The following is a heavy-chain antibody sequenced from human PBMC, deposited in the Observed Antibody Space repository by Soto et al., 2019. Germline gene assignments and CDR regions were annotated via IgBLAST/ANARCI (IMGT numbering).Heavy chain of an antibody. CDR3: AKDSYYDILTGYYKTPNYYYYMDV. V-gene: IGHV3-23*01. J-gene: IGHJ6*03. CDR2: ISGSGGST. Sequence: EVQLLESGGGLVQPGGSLRLSCAASGFTFSSYAMSWVRQAPGKGLEWVSAISGSGGSTYYADSVKGRFTISRDNSKNTLYLQMNSLRVEDTAVYYCAKDSYYDILTGYYKTPNYYYYMDVWGKGTTVTVSS. CDR1: GFTFSSYA. D-gene: IGHD3-9*01.